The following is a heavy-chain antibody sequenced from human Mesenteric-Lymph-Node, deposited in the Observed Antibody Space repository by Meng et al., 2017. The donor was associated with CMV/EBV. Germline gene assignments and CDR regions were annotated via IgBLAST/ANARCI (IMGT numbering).Heavy chain of an antibody. J-gene: IGHJ4*02. Sequence: GESLKISCAASGFTFSCYAMGWVRPAPGKGLEWVSTISSGSSYIYYADSVKGRFTTARDNAKNSMYLRMNSLGAEDTAVYYCAGDREAIVVVPATQSFDYWGQGTLVTVSS. CDR2: ISSGSSYI. CDR1: GFTFSCYA. CDR3: AGDREAIVVVPATQSFDY. V-gene: IGHV3-21*01. D-gene: IGHD2-2*01.